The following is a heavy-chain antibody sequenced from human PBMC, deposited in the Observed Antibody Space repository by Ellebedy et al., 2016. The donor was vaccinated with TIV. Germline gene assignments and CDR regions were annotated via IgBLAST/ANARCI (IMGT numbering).Heavy chain of an antibody. V-gene: IGHV3-7*03. D-gene: IGHD3-10*01. CDR3: ARDDYNIGWFGELFGWFDH. CDR1: GFTFNGYW. CDR2: INQEGSAR. Sequence: GGSLRLSCAASGFTFNGYWMNWVRQAPGKGLEWVANINQEGSARYSVDSVKGRFTISRDNAKNSVYLQMNSLRAEDTAVYYCARDDYNIGWFGELFGWFDHWGQGTLVTVSS. J-gene: IGHJ5*02.